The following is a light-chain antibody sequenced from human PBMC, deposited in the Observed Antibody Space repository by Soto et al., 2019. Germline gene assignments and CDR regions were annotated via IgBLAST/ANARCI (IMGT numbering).Light chain of an antibody. J-gene: IGLJ1*01. Sequence: QSALTQPASVSGSPGQSIAISCTGTSSDVGGYNYVSWYQQHPGKAPKLMIYDVTSRPSGVSDRSSGSKSGTTASLTISGLQAEDEADYYCCSYTSSTIYVFGTGTKLTVL. CDR2: DVT. V-gene: IGLV2-14*03. CDR3: CSYTSSTIYV. CDR1: SSDVGGYNY.